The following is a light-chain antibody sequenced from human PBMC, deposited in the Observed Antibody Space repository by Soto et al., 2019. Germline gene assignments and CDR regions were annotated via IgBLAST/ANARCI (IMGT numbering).Light chain of an antibody. V-gene: IGLV3-1*01. J-gene: IGLJ1*01. CDR3: QAWDSNTGV. CDR2: QDN. CDR1: KLGDKY. Sequence: SYELTQPPSLSVSPGQTASITCSGDKLGDKYACWYQLKPGQSPVLVIYQDNKRPSGIPERFSGSNSGSTATLTISGTQAMDEADYYCQAWDSNTGVFGTGTKLTVL.